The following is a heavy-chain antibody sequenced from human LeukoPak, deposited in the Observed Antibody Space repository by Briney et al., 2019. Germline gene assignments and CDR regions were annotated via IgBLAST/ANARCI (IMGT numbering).Heavy chain of an antibody. V-gene: IGHV4-59*01. CDR1: GGSISSYY. Sequence: SETLSPTRTVSGGSISSYYWSWIRQPPGEGMEWIGYIYYSGSTNYNPSLKSRVTISVDTSKNQFSLKLSSVTAADTAVYYCARGLMMAVAGRGEFHYWGQGTLVTVSS. J-gene: IGHJ4*02. CDR2: IYYSGST. D-gene: IGHD6-13*01. CDR3: ARGLMMAVAGRGEFHY.